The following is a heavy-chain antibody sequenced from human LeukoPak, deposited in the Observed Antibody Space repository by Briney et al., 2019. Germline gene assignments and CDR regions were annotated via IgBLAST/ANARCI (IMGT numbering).Heavy chain of an antibody. CDR3: AKDFYNSGGRWYDCFDI. V-gene: IGHV1-18*01. CDR2: SSAYNDDT. J-gene: IGHJ3*02. D-gene: IGHD2-15*01. CDR1: GYTFSNFG. Sequence: ASVTVSCKASGYTFSNFGISWVRQAPGQGLEGMGWSSAYNDDTHYAQKFQGRVTMTTDTSTNTAYMDLRSLRSDDTAMYYCAKDFYNSGGRWYDCFDIWGQGTMVTVSS.